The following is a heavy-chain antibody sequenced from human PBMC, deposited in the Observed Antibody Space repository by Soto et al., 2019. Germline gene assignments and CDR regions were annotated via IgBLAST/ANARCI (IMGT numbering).Heavy chain of an antibody. J-gene: IGHJ6*02. V-gene: IGHV4-59*01. CDR1: GGSITSYY. CDR2: IYYSGST. CDR3: ARDSGIAFGYYYGMDV. Sequence: PSEPLSLTCTVSGGSITSYYWSWIRQPPGKGLEWIGYIYYSGSTNYNPSLKSRVTISIDTSKNQFSLKLSSVTAADTAVYYCARDSGIAFGYYYGMDVWGQGTTVT. D-gene: IGHD6-13*01.